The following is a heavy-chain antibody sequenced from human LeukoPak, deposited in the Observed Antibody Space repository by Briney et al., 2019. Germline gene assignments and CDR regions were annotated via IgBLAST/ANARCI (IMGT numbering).Heavy chain of an antibody. V-gene: IGHV3-11*03. J-gene: IGHJ4*02. Sequence: GGSLRLSCAASGFTFSDYYMSWVRQAPGKGLEWVSYISSSSSYTNYADSVKGRFTISRDNAKNSLYLQMNSLRAEDTAVYYCASGYSSSWYRIDYWGQGTLVTVSS. CDR2: ISSSSSYT. CDR1: GFTFSDYY. CDR3: ASGYSSSWYRIDY. D-gene: IGHD6-13*01.